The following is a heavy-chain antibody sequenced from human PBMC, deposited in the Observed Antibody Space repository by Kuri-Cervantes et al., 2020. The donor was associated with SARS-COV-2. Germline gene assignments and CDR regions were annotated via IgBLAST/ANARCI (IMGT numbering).Heavy chain of an antibody. J-gene: IGHJ3*02. CDR3: ARHTIFGAHDAFDI. V-gene: IGHV4-4*07. CDR1: GRSISSYY. D-gene: IGHD3-3*01. CDR2: IYTSGST. Sequence: SETLSLTCTVSGRSISSYYWSWIRQPAGKGLEWIGRIYTSGSTNYNPSLKSRVTMSVDTSKNQFSLKLSSVTAADAAVYYCARHTIFGAHDAFDIWGQGTMVTVSS.